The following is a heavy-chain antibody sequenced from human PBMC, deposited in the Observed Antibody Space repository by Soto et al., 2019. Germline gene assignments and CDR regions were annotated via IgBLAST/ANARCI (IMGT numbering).Heavy chain of an antibody. D-gene: IGHD2-15*01. CDR1: GFTFSSYG. CDR2: IWYDGSNK. CDR3: ARDNGSGEYGMDV. J-gene: IGHJ6*02. Sequence: GGSLRLSCAASGFTFSSYGMHWVRQAPGKGLEWVAVIWYDGSNKYYADSVKGRFTISRDNSKNTLYLQMNSLRAEDTAVYYCARDNGSGEYGMDVWGQGTTVTVSS. V-gene: IGHV3-33*01.